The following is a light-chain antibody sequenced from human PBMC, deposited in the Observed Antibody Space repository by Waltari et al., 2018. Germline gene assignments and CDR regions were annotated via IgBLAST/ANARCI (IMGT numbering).Light chain of an antibody. Sequence: DIQITQSPSSLPASLGDRVTITCRASQGISRSLAWYQKKAGEAPKLLLFGASKLASGIPSRFSGSGSGTVYTLTISRLQPEDFATYYCQQYFGIPVTFGQGTRLE. CDR3: QQYFGIPVT. V-gene: IGKV1-NL1*01. CDR1: QGISRS. CDR2: GAS. J-gene: IGKJ5*01.